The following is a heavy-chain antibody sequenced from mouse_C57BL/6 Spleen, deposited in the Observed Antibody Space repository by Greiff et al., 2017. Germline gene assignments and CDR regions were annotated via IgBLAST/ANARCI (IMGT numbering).Heavy chain of an antibody. D-gene: IGHD2-4*01. Sequence: QVQLQQPGAELVMPGASVKLSCKASGYTFTSYWMHWVKQRPGQGLEWIGEIDPSDSYTNYNQKFKGKSTLTVDKSSSTAYMQLSSLTSEAAAVYYGARGGLRRTRGYYYDYWGQGTTLTVSS. V-gene: IGHV1-69*01. CDR3: ARGGLRRTRGYYYDY. CDR1: GYTFTSYW. J-gene: IGHJ2*01. CDR2: IDPSDSYT.